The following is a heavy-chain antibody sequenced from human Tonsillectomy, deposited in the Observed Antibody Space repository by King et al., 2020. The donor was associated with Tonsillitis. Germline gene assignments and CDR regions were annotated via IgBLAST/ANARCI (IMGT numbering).Heavy chain of an antibody. CDR2: ISYDGSNK. J-gene: IGHJ4*02. V-gene: IGHV3-30*04. Sequence: VQLVESGGGVVQPGRSLRLSCAASGFTFSSYAMHWVRQAPGKGLEWVAVISYDGSNKYYADSVKGRFTISRDNSKNTLYLQMNSLRAEDTAVYYCAREGYSYGLSSRGKYYFDYWGQGTLVTVSS. D-gene: IGHD5-18*01. CDR1: GFTFSSYA. CDR3: AREGYSYGLSSRGKYYFDY.